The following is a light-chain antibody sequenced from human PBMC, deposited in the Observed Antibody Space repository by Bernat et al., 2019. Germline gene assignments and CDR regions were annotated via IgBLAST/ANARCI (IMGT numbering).Light chain of an antibody. V-gene: IGKV1-39*01. CDR1: QSISSY. J-gene: IGKJ2*02. Sequence: DIQMTHSPSSLSVSVGDRVTITCRASQSISSYLNWYQQKPGKAPKLLIYAASSLQSGVPSRFSGSGSGTDFTLTISSLQPEDFATYYCQQSYSSPRTFGQGTKLEIK. CDR2: AAS. CDR3: QQSYSSPRT.